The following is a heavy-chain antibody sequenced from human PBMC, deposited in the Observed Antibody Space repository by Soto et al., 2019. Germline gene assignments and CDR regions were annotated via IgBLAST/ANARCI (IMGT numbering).Heavy chain of an antibody. CDR3: AGWGGHDYND. V-gene: IGHV3-7*03. CDR2: INPDGNVG. J-gene: IGHJ4*02. Sequence: EVQLLGSGGGLVQPGGSLRLSCVGSGFTFSTYWMNWVRQAPGKGLEWVANINPDGNVGTYVDSVRGRFTTSRDNAKISLYLQINSLRADDTAVYFCAGWGGHDYNDRGQGIMVTVSS. D-gene: IGHD4-4*01. CDR1: GFTFSTYW.